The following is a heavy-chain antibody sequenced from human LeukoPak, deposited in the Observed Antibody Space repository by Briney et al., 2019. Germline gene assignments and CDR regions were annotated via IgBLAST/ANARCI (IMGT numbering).Heavy chain of an antibody. Sequence: SVKVSCKASGGTFSSYAISWVRQAPGQGLEWMGGIIPIFGTANYAQKFQGRVTITTDESTSTAYMELSSLRSEDTAVYYCARGSGIAAAGNRGNLFDIWGQGTMVTVSS. CDR3: ARGSGIAAAGNRGNLFDI. J-gene: IGHJ3*02. CDR2: IIPIFGTA. D-gene: IGHD6-13*01. CDR1: GGTFSSYA. V-gene: IGHV1-69*05.